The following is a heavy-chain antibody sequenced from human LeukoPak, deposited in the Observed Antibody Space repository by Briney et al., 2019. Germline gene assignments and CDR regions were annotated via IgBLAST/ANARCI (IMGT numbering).Heavy chain of an antibody. V-gene: IGHV1-2*02. CDR3: AKIRPSAYCSGGSCPPDY. CDR1: GYTFTGYY. D-gene: IGHD2-15*01. Sequence: ASVKVSCKASGYTFTGYYMHWVRQAPGQGLGWMGWINPNSGGTNYAQKFQGRVTMTRDTSISTAYMELSRLRSDDTAVYYCAKIRPSAYCSGGSCPPDYWGQGTLVTVSS. J-gene: IGHJ4*02. CDR2: INPNSGGT.